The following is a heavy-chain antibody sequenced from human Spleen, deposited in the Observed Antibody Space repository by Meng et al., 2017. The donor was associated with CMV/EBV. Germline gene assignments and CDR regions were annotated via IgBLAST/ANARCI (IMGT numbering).Heavy chain of an antibody. Sequence: ASVKVSCKASGYSFTSYGISWVRQAPGQGLEWMGWISVHSGDTSYAQNLQDRITVTADASTDTAYMELRSLRSDDTAVYYCARAGDGVTYYYDSSGYYFDAFDIWGQGTVVTVSS. V-gene: IGHV1-18*01. D-gene: IGHD3-22*01. J-gene: IGHJ3*02. CDR3: ARAGDGVTYYYDSSGYYFDAFDI. CDR1: GYSFTSYG. CDR2: ISVHSGDT.